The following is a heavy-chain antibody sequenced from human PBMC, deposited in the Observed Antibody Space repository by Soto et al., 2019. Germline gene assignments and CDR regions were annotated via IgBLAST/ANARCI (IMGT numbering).Heavy chain of an antibody. CDR3: ASGRGYDILTGYYPYFDY. Sequence: GGSLRLSCAASGFTFDDYGMHWVRHAPGKGLEWVSGISWNSGSIGYADSVKGRFTISRDNAKKSLYLQMNSLRAEDTALYYCASGRGYDILTGYYPYFDYWGQGTLVTVSS. CDR1: GFTFDDYG. CDR2: ISWNSGSI. V-gene: IGHV3-9*01. J-gene: IGHJ4*02. D-gene: IGHD3-9*01.